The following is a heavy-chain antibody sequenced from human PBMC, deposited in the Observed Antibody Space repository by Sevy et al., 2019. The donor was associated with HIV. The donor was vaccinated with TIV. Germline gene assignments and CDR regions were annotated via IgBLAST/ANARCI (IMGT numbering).Heavy chain of an antibody. J-gene: IGHJ6*02. CDR3: ASGGNGDFWSYEYYYYGMDV. D-gene: IGHD3-3*01. Sequence: ASVKVSCEASGYTFTSYDINWVRQATGQGLEWMGWMSPNSGATGSAQKFQGSVTLTRNTSISKAYLEVSSLRSEDTAVYYCASGGNGDFWSYEYYYYGMDVWGQGTTVTVSS. CDR1: GYTFTSYD. CDR2: MSPNSGAT. V-gene: IGHV1-8*01.